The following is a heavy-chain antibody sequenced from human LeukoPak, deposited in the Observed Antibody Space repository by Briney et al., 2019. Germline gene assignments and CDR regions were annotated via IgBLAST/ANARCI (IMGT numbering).Heavy chain of an antibody. CDR1: GFTFKKYA. CDR3: VKDLYYDNSGYYSGAFDY. V-gene: IGHV3-64D*06. Sequence: GGSLRLSCSASGFTFKKYAMHWVRQAPGKGLEYVSAINSNDGRTYYADSVKGRFTISRDNSKNTLFLQMSSLRVEDTAVYYCVKDLYYDNSGYYSGAFDYWGQGTLVTVSS. CDR2: INSNDGRT. J-gene: IGHJ4*02. D-gene: IGHD3-22*01.